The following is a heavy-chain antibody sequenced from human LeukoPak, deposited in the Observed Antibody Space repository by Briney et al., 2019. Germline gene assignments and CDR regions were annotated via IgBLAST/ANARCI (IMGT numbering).Heavy chain of an antibody. J-gene: IGHJ6*02. V-gene: IGHV1-8*01. CDR3: ARGYCSSTSCYLNPRYYYYYGMDV. CDR1: GYTFTSSD. D-gene: IGHD2-2*01. Sequence: ASVKVSCKASGYTFTSSDINWVRPATGQGLEWMGWMNPNSGNTGYAQKFQGRVTMTRNTSISTAYRELSSLRSEDTAVYYCARGYCSSTSCYLNPRYYYYYGMDVWGQGTTVTVSS. CDR2: MNPNSGNT.